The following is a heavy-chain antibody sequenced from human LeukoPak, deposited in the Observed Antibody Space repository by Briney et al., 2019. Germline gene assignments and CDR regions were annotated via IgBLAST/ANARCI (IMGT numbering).Heavy chain of an antibody. D-gene: IGHD6-13*01. J-gene: IGHJ1*01. Sequence: SETLSLTCGVSGYSISSSNWWGWIRQPPGKGLEWIGYIHYSGSAYYNPSLKSRVTMSVGTSNNQFSLKLNSVTAVDTAVYYCASRMYGSSGRYFHHWGQGTLVTVSS. CDR2: IHYSGSA. V-gene: IGHV4-28*01. CDR1: GYSISSSNW. CDR3: ASRMYGSSGRYFHH.